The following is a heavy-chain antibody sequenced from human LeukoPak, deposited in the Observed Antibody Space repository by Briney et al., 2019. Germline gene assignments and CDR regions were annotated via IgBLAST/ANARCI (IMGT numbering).Heavy chain of an antibody. Sequence: GGSLRLSCAASGFTFSSYSMNWVRQAPGKGLEWVSYISSSSSTIYYADSVKGRFTISRDNAKNTLYLQMNSLRAEDTAVYYCARDLGDPYSGSYDYWGQGTLVTVSS. CDR2: ISSSSSTI. J-gene: IGHJ4*02. V-gene: IGHV3-48*04. D-gene: IGHD1-26*01. CDR3: ARDLGDPYSGSYDY. CDR1: GFTFSSYS.